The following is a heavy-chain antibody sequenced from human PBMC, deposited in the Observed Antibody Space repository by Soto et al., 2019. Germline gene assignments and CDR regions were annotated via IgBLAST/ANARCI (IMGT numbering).Heavy chain of an antibody. J-gene: IGHJ6*02. Sequence: QVQLVQSGAEVKKPGSSVKVFCKASGGTFSSYAISWVRQAPGQGLEWMGGIIPIFGTANYAQKFQGRVTITADKSTSTAYMELSSLRSEDTAVYYCARGVKVQLELHCGMDVWGQGTTVTVSS. V-gene: IGHV1-69*06. D-gene: IGHD1-1*01. CDR3: ARGVKVQLELHCGMDV. CDR1: GGTFSSYA. CDR2: IIPIFGTA.